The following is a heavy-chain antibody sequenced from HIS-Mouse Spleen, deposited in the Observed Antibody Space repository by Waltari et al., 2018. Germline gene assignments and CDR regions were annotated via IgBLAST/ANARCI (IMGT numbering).Heavy chain of an antibody. Sequence: QVQLQQWGAGLLKPSETLSLTCAVYGGSFSGYYWSWIRQPPGKGLEWIGEINHSGSTTYNPALKSRVTISVDTSKNQFSLKLSSVTAADTAVYYCARGPDSSAGYYGMDVWGQGTTVTVSS. CDR1: GGSFSGYY. V-gene: IGHV4-34*01. J-gene: IGHJ6*02. D-gene: IGHD3-22*01. CDR3: ARGPDSSAGYYGMDV. CDR2: INHSGST.